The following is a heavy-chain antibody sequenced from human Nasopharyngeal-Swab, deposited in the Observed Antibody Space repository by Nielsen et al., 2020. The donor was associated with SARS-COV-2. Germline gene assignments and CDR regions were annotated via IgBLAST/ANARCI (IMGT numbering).Heavy chain of an antibody. CDR3: AKELWLAFDS. J-gene: IGHJ4*02. CDR2: IGVDGNTK. Sequence: GESLKISCATSGFTFVDYNIHWLRQAPGKGLEWVAVIGVDGNTKLYVDSVKGRFTISRDNSKNTVYLQMNSLRTEDTAVYYCAKELWLAFDSWGQGTLVTVSS. CDR1: GFTFVDYN. V-gene: IGHV3-30*02. D-gene: IGHD6-19*01.